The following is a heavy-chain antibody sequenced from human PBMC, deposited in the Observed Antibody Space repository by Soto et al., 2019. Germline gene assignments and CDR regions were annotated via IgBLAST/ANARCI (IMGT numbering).Heavy chain of an antibody. D-gene: IGHD2-15*01. J-gene: IGHJ6*02. CDR2: ISAYNGNT. CDR1: GYTFTSYG. CDR3: ARVVAGYCSGGSCYSPPDYYYGMDV. V-gene: IGHV1-18*04. Sequence: ASEKVSCKASGYTFTSYGIRWVRQAPGQGLEWMGWISAYNGNTNYAQKLQGRVTMTTDISTSTAYMELRSLRSDDTAVYYCARVVAGYCSGGSCYSPPDYYYGMDVWGQGTTVTVSS.